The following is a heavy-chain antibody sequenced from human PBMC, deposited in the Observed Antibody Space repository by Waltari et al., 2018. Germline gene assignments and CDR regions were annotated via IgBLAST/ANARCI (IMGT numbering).Heavy chain of an antibody. CDR1: GFNFSSYA. Sequence: EVQLLESGGGLVQPGGSLRLSCSASGFNFSSYAMSGVRQAPGKGLEWVSAISGSGGSTYYADSVKGRFTISRDNTKNSLYLQMSSLRAEDTAVYYCAIGGVETSWYWRYWGQGTLVTVSS. V-gene: IGHV3-23*01. D-gene: IGHD6-13*01. CDR3: AIGGVETSWYWRY. J-gene: IGHJ4*02. CDR2: ISGSGGST.